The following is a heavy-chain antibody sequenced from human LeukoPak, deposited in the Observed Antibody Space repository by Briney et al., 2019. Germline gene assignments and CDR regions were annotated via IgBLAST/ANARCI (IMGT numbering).Heavy chain of an antibody. CDR1: GSTFTSYD. D-gene: IGHD6-13*01. Sequence: ASGNVSCKASGSTFTSYDLNWVRQATGQGLGWMGWMNPNSGNTGYARKFEGRVTMTRNTSISTAYMELRSLRSDDTSVYCCARGLECSSSWYLYFYYHGMEVWGQGTLVTVSS. CDR3: ARGLECSSSWYLYFYYHGMEV. J-gene: IGHJ6*02. CDR2: MNPNSGNT. V-gene: IGHV1-8*01.